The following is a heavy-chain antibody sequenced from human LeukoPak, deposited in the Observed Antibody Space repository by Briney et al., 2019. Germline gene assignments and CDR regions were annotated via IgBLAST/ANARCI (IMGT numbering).Heavy chain of an antibody. CDR2: IIPIFGTA. CDR1: GYTFTNYT. J-gene: IGHJ6*03. CDR3: ARDRDCSGGSCYFGKGYYYYMDV. Sequence: AASVKVSCKTSGYTFTNYTMNWVRQAPGQGLEWMGGIIPIFGTANYAQKFQGRVTITTDESTSTAYMELSSLRSEDTAVYYCARDRDCSGGSCYFGKGYYYYMDVWGKGTTVTISS. D-gene: IGHD2-15*01. V-gene: IGHV1-69*05.